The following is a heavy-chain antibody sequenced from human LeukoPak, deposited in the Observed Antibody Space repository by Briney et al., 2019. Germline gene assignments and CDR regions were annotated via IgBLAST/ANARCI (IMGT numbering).Heavy chain of an antibody. V-gene: IGHV1-2*02. CDR2: IDANNGDT. CDR3: ARDPSSVTLYFFDY. Sequence: ASVKISCKASGYSYRGNYIHWLRQAPGQGLEWMGWIDANNGDTKSAQKFQGRVTMSRDTSISTAYMDLSSLSPDDAAVYYCARDPSSVTLYFFDYWGQGTLVTVSS. D-gene: IGHD4-11*01. J-gene: IGHJ4*02. CDR1: GYSYRGNY.